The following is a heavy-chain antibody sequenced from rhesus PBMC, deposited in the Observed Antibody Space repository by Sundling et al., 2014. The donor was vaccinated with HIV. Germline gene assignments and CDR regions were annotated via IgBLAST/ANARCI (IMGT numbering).Heavy chain of an antibody. CDR1: GGSINSSNW. CDR3: ARDVNTLTSY. Sequence: QVQLQESGPGLVKPSETLSLTCAVSGGSINSSNWWSWIRQPPGKGLEWIGNIYGNSAHTYYNPSLKNRVTISKDTSKNHFSLKVRSLTAADTAVYYCARDVNTLTSYWGLGVLVTISS. J-gene: IGHJ4*01. V-gene: IGHV4-65*02. D-gene: IGHD4-23*01. CDR2: IYGNSAHT.